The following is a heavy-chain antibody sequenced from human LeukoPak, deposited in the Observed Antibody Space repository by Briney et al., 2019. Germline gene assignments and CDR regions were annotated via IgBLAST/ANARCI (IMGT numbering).Heavy chain of an antibody. CDR1: GGSIIRGKW. V-gene: IGHV4/OR15-8*02. J-gene: IGHJ5*02. Sequence: SGSLCLSCGVSGGSIIRGKWWGWIRQPPGKGLEWIGEIFQSGETDYNPSLRSRVIISIDKSKNPFSLQLHSVTPAHTAIYYCARHFRLVVENWFDPRGQGTLVTVSP. CDR2: IFQSGET. CDR3: ARHFRLVVENWFDP. D-gene: IGHD2-21*01.